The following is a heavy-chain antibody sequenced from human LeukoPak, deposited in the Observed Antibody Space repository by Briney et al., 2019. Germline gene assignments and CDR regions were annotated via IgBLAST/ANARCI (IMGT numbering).Heavy chain of an antibody. CDR3: ARVPSYYYYMDV. CDR2: IYYSGST. CDR1: GGSISSYY. J-gene: IGHJ6*03. Sequence: PSETLSLTCTVSGGSISSYYLSWIRQPPGKGLEWIGYIYYSGSTNYNPSLKSRVTISVDTSKNQFSLKLSSVTAADTAVYYCARVPSYYYYMDVWGKGTTVTVPS. V-gene: IGHV4-59*01.